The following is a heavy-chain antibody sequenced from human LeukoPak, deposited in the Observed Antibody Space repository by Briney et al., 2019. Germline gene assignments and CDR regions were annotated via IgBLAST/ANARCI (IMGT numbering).Heavy chain of an antibody. V-gene: IGHV4-4*07. CDR1: GGSISSYY. Sequence: SETLSLTCTVSGGSISSYYWSWIRQPAGKGLEWIGRIYTSGSTNYNPSLESRVTMSVDTSKNQFSLKLSSLSAADTAVYYCARLERRQEAFDIWGQGTIVTVSS. CDR3: ARLERRQEAFDI. CDR2: IYTSGST. J-gene: IGHJ3*02. D-gene: IGHD1-1*01.